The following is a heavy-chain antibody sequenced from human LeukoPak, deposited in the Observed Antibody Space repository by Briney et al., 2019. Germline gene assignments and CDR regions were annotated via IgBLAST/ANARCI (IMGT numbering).Heavy chain of an antibody. Sequence: GASVKVSCKASGYTFTGYYMHWVRQAPGQGLEWMGWINPNSGGTNYAQKFQGRVTMTRDTSISTAYMELSRLRSDDTAVYYCARLAAAMAVYYFDYWGQGTLVTVSS. CDR2: INPNSGGT. J-gene: IGHJ4*02. V-gene: IGHV1-2*02. D-gene: IGHD5-18*01. CDR3: ARLAAAMAVYYFDY. CDR1: GYTFTGYY.